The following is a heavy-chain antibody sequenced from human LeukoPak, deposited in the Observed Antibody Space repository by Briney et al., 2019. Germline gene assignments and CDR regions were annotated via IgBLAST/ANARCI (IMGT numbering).Heavy chain of an antibody. D-gene: IGHD3-10*01. CDR3: ARQSLSYYYGSGSYRHYYYYYMDV. CDR1: GYNFSSYW. Sequence: GESLKISCKGSGYNFSSYWIGWVRQMPGKGLEWMGIIYPGDSDTTYSPSFQGQVTISADKSISTAYLQWSSLKASDTAMYYCARQSLSYYYGSGSYRHYYYYYMDVWGKGTTVTVSS. V-gene: IGHV5-51*01. J-gene: IGHJ6*03. CDR2: IYPGDSDT.